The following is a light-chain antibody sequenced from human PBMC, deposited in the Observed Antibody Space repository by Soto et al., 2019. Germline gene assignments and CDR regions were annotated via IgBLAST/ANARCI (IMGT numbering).Light chain of an antibody. J-gene: IGLJ1*01. CDR1: GSNIGAPYD. Sequence: QSVLTQPPSLSGAPGHRVTIACTGSGSNIGAPYDVHWYQHLPGTAPKLLIYGSTNRPSGVPGRFSGSKSGTSASLAITGLQAEDEADYYCQSYDSSLSGYVFGAGTKVTVL. V-gene: IGLV1-40*01. CDR3: QSYDSSLSGYV. CDR2: GST.